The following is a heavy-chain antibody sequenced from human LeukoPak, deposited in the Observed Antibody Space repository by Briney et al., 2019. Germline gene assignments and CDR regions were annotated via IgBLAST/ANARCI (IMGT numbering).Heavy chain of an antibody. CDR3: ARGYGESHFDY. D-gene: IGHD5-18*01. J-gene: IGHJ4*02. Sequence: PGGSLRLSCAASGFTFNSYGMHLVRQTPGKGLEWVSFIRYDGSNQYYADSVKGRFTISRDNSKNTLYLQMNSLKPEDTAVYFCARGYGESHFDYWGQGTLVTVSS. V-gene: IGHV3-30*02. CDR2: IRYDGSNQ. CDR1: GFTFNSYG.